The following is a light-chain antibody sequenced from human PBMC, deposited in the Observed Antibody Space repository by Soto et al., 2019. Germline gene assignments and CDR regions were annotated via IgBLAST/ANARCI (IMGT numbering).Light chain of an antibody. CDR1: TSDVGDYDY. V-gene: IGLV2-14*01. Sequence: HSALTQPASVSGSPGQSITISCTGTTSDVGDYDYVSWYQQHPGKAPKLMIYEVTNRPSGVSNRFSGSKSGNTASLTISGLQAEDEADYYCSSYTSSGTVIFGGGTKVTVL. CDR3: SSYTSSGTVI. CDR2: EVT. J-gene: IGLJ2*01.